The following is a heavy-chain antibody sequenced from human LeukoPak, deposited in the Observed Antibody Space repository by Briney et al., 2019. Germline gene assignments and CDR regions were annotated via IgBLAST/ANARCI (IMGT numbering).Heavy chain of an antibody. CDR2: IIPIFGTA. Sequence: SSVKVSCNASGGTFSSYAISWVRQAPGQGLEWMGGIIPIFGTANYAQKFQGRVTITTDESTSTAYMELSSLRSEDTAVYYCASLRYSSGWYGDYYYMDVWGKGTTVTVSS. V-gene: IGHV1-69*05. CDR1: GGTFSSYA. D-gene: IGHD6-19*01. J-gene: IGHJ6*03. CDR3: ASLRYSSGWYGDYYYMDV.